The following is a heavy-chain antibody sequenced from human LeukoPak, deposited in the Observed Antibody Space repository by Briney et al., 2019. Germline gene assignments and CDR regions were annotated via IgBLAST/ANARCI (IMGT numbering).Heavy chain of an antibody. V-gene: IGHV4-61*02. D-gene: IGHD2-2*01. CDR1: GGSITSGDYH. CDR3: ARGGVPGANWLDP. Sequence: SETLSLTCTVSGGSITSGDYHWTWIRQPAGRGLEWIGRISTSGSTSYNPSLKSRVTVSLDTSKNQFSLDLNSVTAADTAVYDCARGGVPGANWLDPWGQGTLVTVSS. CDR2: ISTSGST. J-gene: IGHJ5*02.